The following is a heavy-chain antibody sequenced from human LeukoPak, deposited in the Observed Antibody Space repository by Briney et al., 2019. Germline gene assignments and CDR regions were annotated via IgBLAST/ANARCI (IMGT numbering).Heavy chain of an antibody. J-gene: IGHJ4*02. V-gene: IGHV3-72*01. D-gene: IGHD6-6*01. CDR2: TRNKANSYTT. CDR1: GFTFSDHY. CDR3: ATYLGYSSSSGFGY. Sequence: GGSLSLSCAASGFTFSDHYMDWVRQAPGKGLEWVGRTRNKANSYTTEYAASVKGRFTISRDDSKNSLYLQMNSLKTEDTAVYYCATYLGYSSSSGFGYWGQGTLVTVSS.